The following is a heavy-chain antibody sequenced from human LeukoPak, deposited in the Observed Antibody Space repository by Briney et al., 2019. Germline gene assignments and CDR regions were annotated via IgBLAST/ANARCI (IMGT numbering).Heavy chain of an antibody. CDR1: GGSISSGSYY. J-gene: IGHJ3*02. D-gene: IGHD3-3*01. CDR3: ARGSNYDFWSRLGAFDI. CDR2: IYTSGST. V-gene: IGHV4-61*02. Sequence: PSETLSLTCTVSGGSISSGSYYWSWIRQPAGKGLEWIGRIYTSGSTNYNPSLKSRVTISVDTSKNQFSLKLSSVTAADTAVYYCARGSNYDFWSRLGAFDIWGQGTMVTVSS.